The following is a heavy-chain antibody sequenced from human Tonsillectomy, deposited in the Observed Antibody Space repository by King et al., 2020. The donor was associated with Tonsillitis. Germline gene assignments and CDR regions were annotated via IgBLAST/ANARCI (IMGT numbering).Heavy chain of an antibody. CDR1: GFTFSNYG. CDR3: AKDGIAFSDWYFDL. V-gene: IGHV3-30*18. D-gene: IGHD1-14*01. J-gene: IGHJ2*01. CDR2: IAYDESYE. Sequence: VQLVESGGGVVQPGRSLRLSCAASGFTFSNYGMHWVRQAPGKGLEWVALIAYDESYENYADSVKGRFTISRDNSKNTLYLEMNSLRVEDTAVYYCAKDGIAFSDWYFDLWGRGTLVTVLS.